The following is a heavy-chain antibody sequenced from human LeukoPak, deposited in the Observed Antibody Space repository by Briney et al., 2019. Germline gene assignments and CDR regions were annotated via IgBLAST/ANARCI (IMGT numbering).Heavy chain of an antibody. CDR2: IYHGGST. V-gene: IGHV4-4*02. Sequence: SETLSLTCTVSGGSISSSNWWSWVRQPPGKGLEWIGEIYHGGSTNYNPSLESRVTIPVDKSKNQFSLKLSSVTAADTAVYYCASSIIRVDDLSPVDYWGRGTLVTVSS. CDR1: GGSISSSNW. D-gene: IGHD3-16*02. CDR3: ASSIIRVDDLSPVDY. J-gene: IGHJ4*02.